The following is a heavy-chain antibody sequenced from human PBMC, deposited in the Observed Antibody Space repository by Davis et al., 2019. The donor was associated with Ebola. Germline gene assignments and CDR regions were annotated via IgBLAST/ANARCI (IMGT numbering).Heavy chain of an antibody. J-gene: IGHJ6*03. CDR3: ARDCRVVPASNYYMDV. CDR1: GGTFSSYA. Sequence: SVKVSCKASGGTFSSYAISWVRQAPGQGLEWMGGIIPIFGTANYAQKFQGRVTITADESTSTAYMELSSLRSEDTAVYYCARDCRVVPASNYYMDVWGKGTTVTVSS. V-gene: IGHV1-69*13. D-gene: IGHD2-2*01. CDR2: IIPIFGTA.